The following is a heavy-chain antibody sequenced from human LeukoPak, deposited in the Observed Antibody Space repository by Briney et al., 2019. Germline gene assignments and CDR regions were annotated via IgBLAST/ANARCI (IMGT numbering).Heavy chain of an antibody. Sequence: EWIGRIDPTNGGTSYAQKFQGRGTMNRDKSITTAYMDLSSLRSDDTAVYYCVRDSMVSADYWGQGTLVTVSS. CDR2: IDPTNGGT. D-gene: IGHD3-10*01. V-gene: IGHV1-2*06. J-gene: IGHJ4*02. CDR3: VRDSMVSADY.